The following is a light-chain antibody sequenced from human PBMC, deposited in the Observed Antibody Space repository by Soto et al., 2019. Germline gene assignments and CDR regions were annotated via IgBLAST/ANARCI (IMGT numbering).Light chain of an antibody. Sequence: QSALTQPASVSGSPGQSVTISCTGTSSDVGGYNYVSWYQQHPGKAPKLMIYAVSNRPSGVSNRFSGSKSGNTASLTISGLQAEDEADYYCSSYTPSSTLLYVFGPGTKLTVL. CDR2: AVS. CDR3: SSYTPSSTLLYV. J-gene: IGLJ1*01. V-gene: IGLV2-14*01. CDR1: SSDVGGYNY.